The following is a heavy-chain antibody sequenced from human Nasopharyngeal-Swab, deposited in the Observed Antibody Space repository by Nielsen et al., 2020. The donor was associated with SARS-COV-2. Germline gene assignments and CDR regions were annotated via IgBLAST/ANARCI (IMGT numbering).Heavy chain of an antibody. CDR2: INPSGGST. CDR1: GYTFTSYY. J-gene: IGHJ4*02. V-gene: IGHV1-46*01. Sequence: ASVKVSCKASGYTFTSYYMHWVRQAPGQGLEWMGIINPSGGSTSYAQKFQGRVTMTRDTSTSTVYMELRSEDTAVYYCARDVGFSAPDWGQGTLVTVSS. D-gene: IGHD3-10*01. CDR3: ARDVGFSAPD.